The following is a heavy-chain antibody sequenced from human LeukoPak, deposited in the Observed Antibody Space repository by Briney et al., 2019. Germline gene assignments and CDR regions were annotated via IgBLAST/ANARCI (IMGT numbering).Heavy chain of an antibody. J-gene: IGHJ4*02. CDR3: ARRGGSRRGADY. Sequence: SETLSLTCTVSGGSISTTSYYWGWIRQPPGKGLECIGNIYYSGSTYYNPSLKSRVTISVDTSKNQFSLKLSSVTAADTAVYYCARRGGSRRGADYWGQGTLVTVSS. V-gene: IGHV4-39*07. CDR2: IYYSGST. D-gene: IGHD2-15*01. CDR1: GGSISTTSYY.